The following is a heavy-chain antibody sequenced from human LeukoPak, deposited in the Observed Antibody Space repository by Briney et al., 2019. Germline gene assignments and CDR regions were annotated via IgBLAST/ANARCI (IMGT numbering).Heavy chain of an antibody. CDR1: GGSISSGGYY. J-gene: IGHJ4*02. V-gene: IGHV4-31*03. Sequence: SETLSLTCTVSGGSISSGGYYWSWIRQHPGKGLEWIGYIYYSGSTYYNPSLKSRVTISVDTSKNQFSLKLSSVTAADTAVYYCARGAYSHFDYWGQGTLVTVSS. D-gene: IGHD5-18*01. CDR2: IYYSGST. CDR3: ARGAYSHFDY.